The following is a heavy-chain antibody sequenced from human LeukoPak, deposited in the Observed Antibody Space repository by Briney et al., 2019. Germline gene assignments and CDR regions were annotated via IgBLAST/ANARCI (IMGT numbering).Heavy chain of an antibody. CDR1: GFTFDDYA. V-gene: IGHV3-9*01. J-gene: IGHJ6*02. Sequence: GGSLRLSCAASGFTFDDYAMHWVRQAPGKGLEWVSGISWNSGSIGYADSVKGRSTISRDNAKNSLYLQMNSLRAEDTALYYCAKGELGLYCSSTSCYNGMDVGGQGPTVTVSS. D-gene: IGHD2-2*02. CDR2: ISWNSGSI. CDR3: AKGELGLYCSSTSCYNGMDV.